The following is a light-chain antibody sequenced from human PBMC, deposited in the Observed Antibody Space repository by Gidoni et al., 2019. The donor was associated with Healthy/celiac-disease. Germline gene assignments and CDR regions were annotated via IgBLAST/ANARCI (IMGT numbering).Light chain of an antibody. V-gene: IGLV2-14*03. CDR3: SSYTSIRTLYV. J-gene: IGLJ1*01. CDR2: DVS. Sequence: QSALTQPASVSGSPGQSIPLSCTGTSSDVGGYNYVSWYQHHPGKAPKLMIYDVSNRPSGFSNRFSGSKSGNTASLTISGLQAEDEAAYYCSSYTSIRTLYVFGTGTQVTVL. CDR1: SSDVGGYNY.